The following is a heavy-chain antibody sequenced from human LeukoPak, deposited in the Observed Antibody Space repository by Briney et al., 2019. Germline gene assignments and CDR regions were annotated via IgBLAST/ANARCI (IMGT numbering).Heavy chain of an antibody. CDR1: GGSISSGGYS. Sequence: PSETLSLTCAVSGGSISSGGYSWSWIRQPPGKGLEWIGYIYHSGSTYYNPSLKSRVTISVDTSKNQFSLKLSSVTAADTAVYYCARGHEVAFDIWGQGTMVTVSS. CDR2: IYHSGST. J-gene: IGHJ3*02. CDR3: ARGHEVAFDI. V-gene: IGHV4-30-2*01.